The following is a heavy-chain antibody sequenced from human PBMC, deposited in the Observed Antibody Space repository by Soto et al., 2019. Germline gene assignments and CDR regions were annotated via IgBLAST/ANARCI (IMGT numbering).Heavy chain of an antibody. D-gene: IGHD2-2*01. CDR2: IKSITDGGTT. Sequence: GGSLRLSCAASGITFSNAWMTWVRQAPGKGLEWVGRIKSITDGGTTDYAAPVKGRFTISRDDSKDTLYLQMNNLRTEDTAVYHCTTDSADIVVVPATFGMDVWGQGTKVTAS. V-gene: IGHV3-15*01. CDR1: GITFSNAW. J-gene: IGHJ6*02. CDR3: TTDSADIVVVPATFGMDV.